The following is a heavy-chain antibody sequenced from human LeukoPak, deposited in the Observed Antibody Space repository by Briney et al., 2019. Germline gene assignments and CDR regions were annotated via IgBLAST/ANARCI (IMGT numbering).Heavy chain of an antibody. CDR1: GFTFSSYG. CDR3: AKDILAYCGGDCPFDY. J-gene: IGHJ4*02. CDR2: ISYDGSNK. Sequence: PGGSLRLPCAASGFTFSSYGMHWVRQAPGKGLEWVAVISYDGSNKYYADSVKGRFTISRDNSKNTLYLQMNSLRAEDTAVYYCAKDILAYCGGDCPFDYWGQGTLVTVSS. D-gene: IGHD2-21*02. V-gene: IGHV3-30*18.